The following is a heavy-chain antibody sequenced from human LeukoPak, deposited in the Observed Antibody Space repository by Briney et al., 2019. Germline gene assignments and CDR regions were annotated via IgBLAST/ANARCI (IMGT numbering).Heavy chain of an antibody. CDR2: LTWDSAGV. CDR1: GFTFDDHA. J-gene: IGHJ4*02. D-gene: IGHD3-10*01. V-gene: IGHV3-9*01. Sequence: PGRPLRLSCAASGFTFDDHAMHWVRQAPGEGLEWVAGLTWDSAGVGYGASVRGRFTISRDNAKNSLFLEMNSVRPEDTALYYCARGGFYPGSGNQYYFDSWGQGTLVTVSS. CDR3: ARGGFYPGSGNQYYFDS.